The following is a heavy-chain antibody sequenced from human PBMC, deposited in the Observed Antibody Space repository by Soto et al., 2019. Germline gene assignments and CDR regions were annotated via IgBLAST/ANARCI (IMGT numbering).Heavy chain of an antibody. Sequence: EVQLLESGGGLVQPGGSLRLSCAASGFTFSNYAMSWVRQAPGKGLEWVSSISGSGDSTYYADSVKGRFAIYRDNSKYTLDLQRSMLRTEDTSIYYYAKFDSTSNSGYDSFDCWGQGTLVSVSS. CDR3: AKFDSTSNSGYDSFDC. V-gene: IGHV3-23*01. CDR2: ISGSGDST. CDR1: GFTFSNYA. D-gene: IGHD5-12*01. J-gene: IGHJ4*02.